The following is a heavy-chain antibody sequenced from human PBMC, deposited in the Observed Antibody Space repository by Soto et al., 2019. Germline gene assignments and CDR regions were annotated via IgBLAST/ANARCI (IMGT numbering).Heavy chain of an antibody. CDR3: ERENNWNFDY. J-gene: IGHJ4*02. Sequence: PSQTLSLTFSLSFSSFSSNSAAWNWIRHSPSRVLSWLVIPSSMSKWYNDYAVSVKSRITINPDTSKNQFSLQRTSVTPEDTDVYYGERENNWNFDYWGQGTLVTV. V-gene: IGHV6-1*01. CDR2: PSSMSKWYN. CDR1: FSSFSSNSAA. D-gene: IGHD1-20*01.